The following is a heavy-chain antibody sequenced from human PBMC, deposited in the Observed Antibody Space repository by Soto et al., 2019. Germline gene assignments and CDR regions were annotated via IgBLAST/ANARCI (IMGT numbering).Heavy chain of an antibody. J-gene: IGHJ4*02. CDR3: ARFAVGGDYCSGGSCYGGVGPD. CDR2: INYSGST. Sequence: SETLSLTCAVYGGSFSGYYWSWIRQPPGKGLEWIGEINYSGSTNYNPSLKSRVTISVDTSKNQFSLKLSSVTAADTAVYYCARFAVGGDYCSGGSCYGGVGPDWGQGTLVTVSS. CDR1: GGSFSGYY. V-gene: IGHV4-34*01. D-gene: IGHD2-15*01.